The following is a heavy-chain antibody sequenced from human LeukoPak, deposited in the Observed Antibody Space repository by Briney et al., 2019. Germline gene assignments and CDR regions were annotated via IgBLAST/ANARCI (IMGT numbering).Heavy chain of an antibody. Sequence: GSLRLSCAASGFTFSNAWMSWVRQAPGKGLEWVGRIKSKTDGGTTDYAAPVKGRFTISRDNSKNTLYLQMNSLKTEDTAVYYCTTERSYYDILTGYYRYYYGMDVWGKGTTVTVSS. V-gene: IGHV3-15*01. CDR2: IKSKTDGGTT. CDR1: GFTFSNAW. CDR3: TTERSYYDILTGYYRYYYGMDV. D-gene: IGHD3-9*01. J-gene: IGHJ6*04.